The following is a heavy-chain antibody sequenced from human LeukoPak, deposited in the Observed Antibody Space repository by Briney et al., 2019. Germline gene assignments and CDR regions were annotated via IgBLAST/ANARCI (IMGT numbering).Heavy chain of an antibody. CDR3: ARDPGHYVDYYDSSGYPEGAFDI. V-gene: IGHV3-9*01. J-gene: IGHJ3*02. CDR1: GFTFSSYW. CDR2: ISWNSDNI. Sequence: PGGSLRLSCAASGFTFSSYWMHWVRQAPGEGLEWVSGISWNSDNIGYADSVKGRFTISRDNAKNSLYLQMNSLRAEDTALYYCARDPGHYVDYYDSSGYPEGAFDIWGQGTMVTVSS. D-gene: IGHD3-22*01.